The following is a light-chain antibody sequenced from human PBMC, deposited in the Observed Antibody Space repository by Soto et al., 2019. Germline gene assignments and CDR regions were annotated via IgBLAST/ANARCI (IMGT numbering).Light chain of an antibody. CDR2: KAS. V-gene: IGKV1-5*03. J-gene: IGKJ1*01. CDR1: QTISSW. CDR3: QQYNSYPWT. Sequence: EIRMKQSPSTLSGYIGDRVTITCRASQTISSWLARYQQKPGKAPKLLIYKASSLESGVPSRFSGSGSGTEFTLTISSLQPDDFATYYCQQYNSYPWTFGQGSNAAIK.